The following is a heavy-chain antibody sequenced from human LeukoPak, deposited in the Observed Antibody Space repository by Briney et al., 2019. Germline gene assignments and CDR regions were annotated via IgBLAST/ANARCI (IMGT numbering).Heavy chain of an antibody. Sequence: GESLKISCKGSGYSFTSYWIGWVRQIPGRGLEWMGIIYPGDSDTRYSPSFQGQVTISADKSISPAYLQWRSLKASDTAIYYCARRIPSNEGYYYYMDVWGKGTTVTVSS. CDR3: ARRIPSNEGYYYYMDV. V-gene: IGHV5-51*01. J-gene: IGHJ6*03. D-gene: IGHD2-21*01. CDR2: IYPGDSDT. CDR1: GYSFTSYW.